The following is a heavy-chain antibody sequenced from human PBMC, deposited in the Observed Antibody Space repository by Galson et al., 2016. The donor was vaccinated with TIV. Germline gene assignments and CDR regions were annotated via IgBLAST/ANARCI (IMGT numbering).Heavy chain of an antibody. J-gene: IGHJ3*02. V-gene: IGHV5-51*01. CDR2: IYPDDSDT. CDR1: GYNFTNYW. CDR3: ARHPLSRAFDI. Sequence: QSGAEVKKSGESLKISCKGSGYNFTNYWIAWVRQMPGKGLEWMGIIYPDDSDTRYSPSFQGQVTISANKSISTAYVQWSSLKASDTAMYFCARHPLSRAFDIWGQGTVVTVSS.